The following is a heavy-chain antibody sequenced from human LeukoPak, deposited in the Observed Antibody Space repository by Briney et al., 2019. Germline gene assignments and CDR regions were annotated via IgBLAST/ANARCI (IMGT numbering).Heavy chain of an antibody. V-gene: IGHV3-53*01. J-gene: IGHJ4*02. Sequence: GGSLRLSCAASGFTVSSNYMSWVRQAPGKELEWVSVIYSGGSAYYADSVKGRFTISRDNSKNTLYLQMNSLRAEDTAVYYCARDYCSSTSCYTDYWGQGTLVTVSS. CDR3: ARDYCSSTSCYTDY. D-gene: IGHD2-2*02. CDR1: GFTVSSNY. CDR2: IYSGGSA.